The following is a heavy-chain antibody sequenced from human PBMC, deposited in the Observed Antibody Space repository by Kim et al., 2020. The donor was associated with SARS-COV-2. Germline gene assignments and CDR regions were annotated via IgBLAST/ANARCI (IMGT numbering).Heavy chain of an antibody. D-gene: IGHD3-22*01. V-gene: IGHV3-33*01. CDR1: GFTFSSYG. Sequence: GGSLRLSCAASGFTFSSYGMHWVRQAPGKGLEWVAVIWYDGSNKYYADSVKGRFTISRDNSKNTLYLQMNSLRAEDTAVYYCARGVWLSDYYYYMDVWGKGTTVTVSS. CDR3: ARGVWLSDYYYYMDV. CDR2: IWYDGSNK. J-gene: IGHJ6*03.